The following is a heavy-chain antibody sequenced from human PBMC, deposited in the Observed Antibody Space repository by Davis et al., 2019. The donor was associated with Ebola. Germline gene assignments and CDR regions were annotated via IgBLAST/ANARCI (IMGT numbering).Heavy chain of an antibody. CDR1: GFTFSSYC. J-gene: IGHJ4*02. V-gene: IGHV3-74*01. D-gene: IGHD4-17*01. CDR3: ARAGLRMDY. CDR2: INSDGSST. Sequence: SLNTPCASPGFTFSSYCMHCVRQAPGKGLVWVSRINSDGSSTSYADSVKGRFTISRDNAKNSLYLQMNSLRAEDTAVYYCARAGLRMDYWGQGTLVTVSS.